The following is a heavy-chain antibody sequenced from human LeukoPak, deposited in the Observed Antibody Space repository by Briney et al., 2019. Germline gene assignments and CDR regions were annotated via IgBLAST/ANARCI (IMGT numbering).Heavy chain of an antibody. V-gene: IGHV4-30-2*01. D-gene: IGHD5-12*01. J-gene: IGHJ3*02. CDR2: IYHSGST. CDR1: GGSISSGGYS. CDR3: ARAIIWGDRTWISPSDALDI. Sequence: SQTLSLTCVVSGGSISSGGYSWNWIRQPPGKGLEWIGYIYHSGSTYYNPSLKSRVTLSLDRSKNQSSLKLSSVTAADTAVYYCARAIIWGDRTWISPSDALDIWGQGTVVTVSS.